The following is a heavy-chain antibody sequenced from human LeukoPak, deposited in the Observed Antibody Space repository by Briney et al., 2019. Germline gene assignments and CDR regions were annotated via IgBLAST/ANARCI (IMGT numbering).Heavy chain of an antibody. CDR2: INVGNGNT. V-gene: IGHV1-3*03. Sequence: ASVKVSCKASGYTFTSYAMHWVRQAPGQRLEWMGWINVGNGNTEYSQEFQDRVTITRDTSAITVYMELSSLRSEDMAVYYCAKVAARYGDYYFDYWGQGTLVTVSS. D-gene: IGHD4-17*01. CDR3: AKVAARYGDYYFDY. J-gene: IGHJ4*02. CDR1: GYTFTSYA.